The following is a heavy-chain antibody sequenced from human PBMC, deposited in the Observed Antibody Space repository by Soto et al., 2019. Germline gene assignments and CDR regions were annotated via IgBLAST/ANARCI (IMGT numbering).Heavy chain of an antibody. V-gene: IGHV3-30-3*01. J-gene: IGHJ6*02. Sequence: QVQLVESGGGVVQPGRSLRLSCTASGFTFSNYAMHWDRQAPGKGLEWVAVISYDGNKKQYADSVKGRFTISRDNSKNTLYLQLNGLRVEDTAVYYCARPPVSRYDYASGSNWELKHDMDVWGQGITVTVS. CDR1: GFTFSNYA. D-gene: IGHD3-10*01. CDR2: ISYDGNKK. CDR3: ARPPVSRYDYASGSNWELKHDMDV.